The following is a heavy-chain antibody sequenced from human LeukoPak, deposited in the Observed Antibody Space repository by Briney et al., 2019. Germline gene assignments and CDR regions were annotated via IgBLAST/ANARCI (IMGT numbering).Heavy chain of an antibody. CDR3: ARDPTTVTKGLDI. J-gene: IGHJ3*02. CDR1: GGSFSSHY. Sequence: PSETLSLTCTVSGGSFSSHYWIWIRQPPGKGLEWIGYISYIGSTNYNPSLKSRVTISVDTSKNQFSLKLSSVTAADTAVYYCARDPTTVTKGLDIWGQGTMVTVSS. V-gene: IGHV4-59*11. CDR2: ISYIGST. D-gene: IGHD4-17*01.